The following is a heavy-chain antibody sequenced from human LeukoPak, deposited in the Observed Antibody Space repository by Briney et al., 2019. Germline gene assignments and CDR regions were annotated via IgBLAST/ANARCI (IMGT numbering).Heavy chain of an antibody. CDR3: AREVGSPSFVWWWYDAFDI. D-gene: IGHD2-15*01. J-gene: IGHJ3*02. CDR1: GFTFSSYS. Sequence: PGGSLRLSCAASGFTFSSYSMNWVRQAPGKGLEWVSSISSSSSYIYYADSVKGRFTISRDNAKNSLYLQMNSLRAEDTAVYYCAREVGSPSFVWWWYDAFDIWGQGTMVTVSS. V-gene: IGHV3-21*01. CDR2: ISSSSSYI.